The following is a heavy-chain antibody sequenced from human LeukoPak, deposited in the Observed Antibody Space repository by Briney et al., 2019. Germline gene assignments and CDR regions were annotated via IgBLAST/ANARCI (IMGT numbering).Heavy chain of an antibody. CDR1: GFTVSSNS. V-gene: IGHV4-59*05. D-gene: IGHD2-2*01. J-gene: IGHJ4*02. Sequence: GSLRLSCTVSGFTVSSNSMSWVRQAPGKGLEWIGSIYYSGSTYYNPSLKSRVTISVDTSKNQFSLRLSSVTAADTAVYYCARSSRSWSTFDNWGQGTLVTVSS. CDR2: IYYSGST. CDR3: ARSSRSWSTFDN.